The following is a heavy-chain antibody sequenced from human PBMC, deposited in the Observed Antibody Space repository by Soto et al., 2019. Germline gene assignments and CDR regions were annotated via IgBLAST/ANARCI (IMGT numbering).Heavy chain of an antibody. CDR2: TYQSGSA. V-gene: IGHV4-30-2*06. CDR1: GGSITSGGYS. CDR3: ARDYYGMDV. J-gene: IGHJ6*02. Sequence: KTSETLSLTCTVSGGSITSGGYSWTWIRQSPGKGLDWIGYTYQSGSAYYNPSLKSRVTISVDRSKNQFSLNLTSVTAADTAVYYWARDYYGMDVWGQGTTVTVSS.